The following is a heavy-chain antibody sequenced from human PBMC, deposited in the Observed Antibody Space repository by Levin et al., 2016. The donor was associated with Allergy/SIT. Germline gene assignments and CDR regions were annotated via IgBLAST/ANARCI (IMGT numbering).Heavy chain of an antibody. CDR3: ARIPTDYDYGLDV. D-gene: IGHD2-2*02. J-gene: IGHJ6*02. V-gene: IGHV3-13*04. CDR2: INTAGDT. Sequence: GSLRLSCAGSGFSFSRYDMHWVRQATGKGLEWVSSINTAGDTYYGGSVKGRFTISREDAKNSLYLQMNSLRAGDTAVYYCARIPTDYDYGLDVWGQGTTVTVSS. CDR1: GFSFSRYD.